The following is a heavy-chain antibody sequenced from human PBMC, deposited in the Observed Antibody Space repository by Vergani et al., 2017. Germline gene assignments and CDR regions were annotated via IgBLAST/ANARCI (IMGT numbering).Heavy chain of an antibody. CDR1: GFKFSDQY. Sequence: LEESGGGSVKPGGSLRLSCSASGFKFSDQYMSWIRQAPGKGLEWVSHISPGASTVSYTDSVTGRFTVSKDNDNNSLTLDMTTLRVEDTAVYYCTKNPGISTTRNYYAMDVWGKGTTLTVSS. CDR2: ISPGASTV. CDR3: TKNPGISTTRNYYAMDV. V-gene: IGHV3-11*04. D-gene: IGHD1-1*01. J-gene: IGHJ6*04.